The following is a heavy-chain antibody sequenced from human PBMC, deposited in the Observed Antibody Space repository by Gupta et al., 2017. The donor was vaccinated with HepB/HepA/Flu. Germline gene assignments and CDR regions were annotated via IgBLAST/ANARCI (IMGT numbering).Heavy chain of an antibody. CDR1: GFTVSSNY. D-gene: IGHD3-22*01. J-gene: IGHJ4*02. V-gene: IGHV3-53*01. CDR2: IYSGGST. CDR3: ARGGYDSRGYYYYFDF. Sequence: EVQLVESGGGLIQPGGSLRLSCAASGFTVSSNYMSWVRQAPGKGLEWVSTIYSGGSTYYADSVKGRFTISRDNSKNTVYLQMNSLRAEDTAVYYCARGGYDSRGYYYYFDFWGQGTLVTVSS.